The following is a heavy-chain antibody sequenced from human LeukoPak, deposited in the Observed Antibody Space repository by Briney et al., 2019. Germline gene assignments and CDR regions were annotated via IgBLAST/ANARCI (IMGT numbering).Heavy chain of an antibody. CDR1: GGSISSSSYY. V-gene: IGHV4-39*07. Sequence: PSETLSLTCTVSGGSISSSSYYWGWIRQPPGKGLEWIGSIYYSGSTYYNPSLKSRVTISVDTSKNQFSLKLSSVTAADTAVYYCARGRFTMVRGVPPGFDYWGQGTLVTVSS. D-gene: IGHD3-10*01. CDR3: ARGRFTMVRGVPPGFDY. J-gene: IGHJ4*02. CDR2: IYYSGST.